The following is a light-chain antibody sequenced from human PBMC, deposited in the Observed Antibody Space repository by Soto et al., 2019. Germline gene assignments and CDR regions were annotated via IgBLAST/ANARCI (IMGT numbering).Light chain of an antibody. Sequence: EIVMTQSPATLSVSPGERATLSCRASHRVSSNLAWYQQKPGQSPRLLIYGASTRATGIPARFSGSGSGTEFTLTISSLQSEDFAVYYCQQYNNWHPKYTFGQGTKLEIK. V-gene: IGKV3-15*01. CDR3: QQYNNWHPKYT. CDR1: HRVSSN. J-gene: IGKJ2*01. CDR2: GAS.